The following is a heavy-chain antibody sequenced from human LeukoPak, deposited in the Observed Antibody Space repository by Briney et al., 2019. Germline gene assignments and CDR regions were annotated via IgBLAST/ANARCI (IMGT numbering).Heavy chain of an antibody. CDR3: ARGLRPRFLVVPAAIDY. J-gene: IGHJ4*02. V-gene: IGHV1-2*02. CDR1: GYTFTGYY. CDR2: INPNSGGT. Sequence: ASVKVSCKASGYTFTGYYMHWVRQAPGQGLEWMGWINPNSGGTDYAQKFQGRVTMTRDTSISTAYMELSRLRSDDTAVYYCARGLRPRFLVVPAAIDYWGQGTLVTVSS. D-gene: IGHD2-2*01.